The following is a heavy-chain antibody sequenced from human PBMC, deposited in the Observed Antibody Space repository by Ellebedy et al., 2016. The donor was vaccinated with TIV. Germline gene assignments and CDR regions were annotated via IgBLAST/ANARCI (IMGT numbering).Heavy chain of an antibody. CDR1: GGSFSNYY. J-gene: IGHJ6*02. CDR3: ARYYSRYYGLDV. CDR2: IHPSGST. Sequence: SETLSLTCAVYGGSFSNYYWNWIRQPPGKGLEWIGEIHPSGSTNYSPSLKSRVTISVDTSKNQFSLKLTSVTAADTALYYCARYYSRYYGLDVWGQGTTVTVSS. D-gene: IGHD2-21*01. V-gene: IGHV4-34*01.